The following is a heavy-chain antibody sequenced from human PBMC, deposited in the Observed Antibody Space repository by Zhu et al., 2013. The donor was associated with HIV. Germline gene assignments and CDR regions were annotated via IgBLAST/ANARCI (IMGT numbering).Heavy chain of an antibody. CDR3: AREGPEIAAAGEPFHFDY. CDR2: IRGSGDTI. J-gene: IGHJ4*02. Sequence: EVQLVESGGGLVQPGGSLRLSCAASGFTFSDYEINWVRQAPGMGLEWVSYIRGSGDTIYYADSVKGRFTISRDNAKNSLYLQMNSLRAEDTAVYYCAREGPEIAAAGEPFHFDYWGQGTLVTVSS. D-gene: IGHD6-13*01. V-gene: IGHV3-48*03. CDR1: GFTFSDYE.